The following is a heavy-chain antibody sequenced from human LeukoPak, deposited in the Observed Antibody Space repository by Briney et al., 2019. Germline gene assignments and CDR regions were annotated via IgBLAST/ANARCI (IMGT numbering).Heavy chain of an antibody. CDR3: ARHNPPVTSAFDI. D-gene: IGHD1-14*01. J-gene: IGHJ3*02. V-gene: IGHV1-8*03. Sequence: GASVKVSCKASGYTFTSYDINWVRQATGQGLEWMGWMNPNSGNTGYAQKFQGRVTITRNTSISTAYMELSSLRSEDTAVYYCARHNPPVTSAFDIWGQGTMVTVSS. CDR1: GYTFTSYD. CDR2: MNPNSGNT.